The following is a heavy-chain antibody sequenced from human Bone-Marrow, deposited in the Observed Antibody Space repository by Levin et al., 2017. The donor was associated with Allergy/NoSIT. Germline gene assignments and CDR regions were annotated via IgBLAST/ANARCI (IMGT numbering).Heavy chain of an antibody. CDR2: ILPIFGTT. D-gene: IGHD2-8*02. V-gene: IGHV1-69*06. J-gene: IGHJ3*02. CDR3: ARERSGGTLFDI. Sequence: KISCKPSGGSFNSYFVTWLRQAPGHGLEWMGGILPIFGTTKIAQNFQGRVTMTADKSTGTAYMEISSLRYEDTAVYYCARERSGGTLFDIWGQGTMVKVSS. CDR1: GGSFNSYF.